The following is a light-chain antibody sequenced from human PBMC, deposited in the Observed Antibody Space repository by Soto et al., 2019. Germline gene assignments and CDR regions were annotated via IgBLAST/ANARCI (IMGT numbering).Light chain of an antibody. J-gene: IGKJ2*01. CDR3: QQYNNWPRT. V-gene: IGKV3-15*01. CDR2: GAS. CDR1: QSVSSN. Sequence: EIVMTQSPATLFVSPGERATVSCRASQSVSSNLAWYQQKPGQAPRLLIYGASTRATGIPARFSGSGSGTEFTLTIGSLPSEDFAVYYCQQYNNWPRTFGQGTKLEIK.